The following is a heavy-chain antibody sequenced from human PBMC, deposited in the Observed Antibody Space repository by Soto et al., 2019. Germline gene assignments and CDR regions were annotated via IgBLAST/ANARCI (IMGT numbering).Heavy chain of an antibody. CDR3: AREGDYDILTGYFRYYMDV. Sequence: EVQLVEPGGGLVQPGGSLRLSCAASGFTFSSYWMSWVRQAPGKGLEWVANIKQDGSEKYYVDSVKGRFTISRDNAKNSLYLQMNSLRAEDTAVYYCAREGDYDILTGYFRYYMDVWGKGTTVTVSS. CDR1: GFTFSSYW. V-gene: IGHV3-7*01. D-gene: IGHD3-9*01. CDR2: IKQDGSEK. J-gene: IGHJ6*03.